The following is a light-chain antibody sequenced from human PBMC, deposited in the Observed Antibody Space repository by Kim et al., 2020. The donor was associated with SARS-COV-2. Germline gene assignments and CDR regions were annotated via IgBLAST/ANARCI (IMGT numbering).Light chain of an antibody. CDR3: QRYDNLPPA. V-gene: IGKV1-33*01. Sequence: ASVGERVTITCQSSQAICNYINWYQHKPEKAPKLLIYGASNLERGVPSRFSGSGYGTDFTFTISSLQPEDIATYYCQRYDNLPPAFGQGTRLEIK. CDR2: GAS. J-gene: IGKJ5*01. CDR1: QAICNY.